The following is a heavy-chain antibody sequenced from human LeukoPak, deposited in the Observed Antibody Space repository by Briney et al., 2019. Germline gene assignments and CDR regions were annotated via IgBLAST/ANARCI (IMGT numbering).Heavy chain of an antibody. D-gene: IGHD6-13*01. CDR3: AREAAAASWYFDY. V-gene: IGHV3-7*01. Sequence: GGSLRLSCAASGFTFSSYWMSWVRQAPGKGRGWVANIKQDGSEKYYVDSVRGRCTISRDNAKNSLYLQINSLRAEDTAVYYCAREAAAASWYFDYWGHGTLVTVSS. CDR2: IKQDGSEK. CDR1: GFTFSSYW. J-gene: IGHJ4*01.